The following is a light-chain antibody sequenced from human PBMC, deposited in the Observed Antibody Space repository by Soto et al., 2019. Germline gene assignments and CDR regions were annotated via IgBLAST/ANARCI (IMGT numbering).Light chain of an antibody. CDR2: GAS. CDR1: QSISRT. V-gene: IGKV3-15*01. Sequence: EIVLPQSPATLSLSPGESSPLSGRASQSISRTLAWYQQRPGQAPRLLIYGASSRATGVPARFSGSGSGTEFTLTISSLQPDDFATYYCQNYNSYSEAFGQGTKVDIK. CDR3: QNYNSYSEA. J-gene: IGKJ1*01.